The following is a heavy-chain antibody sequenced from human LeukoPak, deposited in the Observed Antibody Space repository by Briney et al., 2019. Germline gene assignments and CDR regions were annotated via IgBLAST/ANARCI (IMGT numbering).Heavy chain of an antibody. CDR3: ARHVLVVVPAPISWFDP. D-gene: IGHD2-2*02. V-gene: IGHV4-4*09. Sequence: SETLSLTCTVSGGSISSYYWSWIRQPPGKGLEWIGYIYTSGSTNYNPSLKSRVTISVDTSKNQFSLKLSSVTAADTAVYYCARHVLVVVPAPISWFDPWGQGTLVTVSS. CDR2: IYTSGST. J-gene: IGHJ5*02. CDR1: GGSISSYY.